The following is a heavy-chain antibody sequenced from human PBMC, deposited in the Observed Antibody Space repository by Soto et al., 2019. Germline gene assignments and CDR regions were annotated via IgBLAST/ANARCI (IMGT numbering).Heavy chain of an antibody. Sequence: PGGSLRLSCAASGFTFSSYAMSWVRQAPGKGLEWVSAISGSGGSTYYADSVKGRFTISRDNSKNTLYLQMNSLRAEDTAVYYCAKGGSDFWSGFINEFDYWGQGTLVTVSS. CDR2: ISGSGGST. D-gene: IGHD3-3*01. CDR1: GFTFSSYA. CDR3: AKGGSDFWSGFINEFDY. V-gene: IGHV3-23*01. J-gene: IGHJ4*02.